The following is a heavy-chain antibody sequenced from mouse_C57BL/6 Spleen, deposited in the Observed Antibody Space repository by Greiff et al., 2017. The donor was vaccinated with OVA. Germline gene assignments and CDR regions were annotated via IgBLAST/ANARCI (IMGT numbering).Heavy chain of an antibody. Sequence: QVQLQQSGAELARPGASVKLSCKASGYTFTSYGISWVKQRTGQGLEWIGEIYPRSGNTYYNEKFKGKATLTADKSSSTAYMELRSLTSEDSAVYFCARPDSSGYLYYYAMDYWGQGTSVTVSS. CDR3: ARPDSSGYLYYYAMDY. J-gene: IGHJ4*01. CDR1: GYTFTSYG. V-gene: IGHV1-81*01. CDR2: IYPRSGNT. D-gene: IGHD3-2*02.